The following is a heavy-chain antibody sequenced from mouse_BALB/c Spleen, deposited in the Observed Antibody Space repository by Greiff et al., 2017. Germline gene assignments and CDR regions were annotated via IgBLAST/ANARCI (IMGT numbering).Heavy chain of an antibody. CDR3: ARSWYRYDYYAMDY. Sequence: EVQLVESGGGLVQPGGSRKLSCAASGFTFSSFGMHWVRQAPEKGLEWVAYISSGSSTIYYADTVKGRFTISRDNPKNTLFLQMTSLRSEDTAMYYCARSWYRYDYYAMDYWGQGTSVTVSS. V-gene: IGHV5-17*02. CDR2: ISSGSSTI. CDR1: GFTFSSFG. J-gene: IGHJ4*01. D-gene: IGHD2-14*01.